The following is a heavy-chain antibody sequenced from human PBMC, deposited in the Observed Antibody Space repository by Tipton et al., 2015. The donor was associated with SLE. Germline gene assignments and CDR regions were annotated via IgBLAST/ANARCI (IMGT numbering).Heavy chain of an antibody. CDR2: IYYSGST. CDR1: GGSISSGGYY. V-gene: IGHV4-31*03. J-gene: IGHJ3*02. D-gene: IGHD3-3*01. CDR3: AREEENDFWSGGDAFDI. Sequence: LTCTVSGGSISSGGYYWSWIRQHPGKGLEWIGYIYYSGSTYYNPSLKSRVTISVDTSKNQFSLKLSSVTAADTAVYYCAREEENDFWSGGDAFDIWGQGTMVTVSS.